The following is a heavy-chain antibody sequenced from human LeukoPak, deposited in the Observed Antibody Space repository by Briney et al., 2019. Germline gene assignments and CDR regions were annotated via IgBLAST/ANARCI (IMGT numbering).Heavy chain of an antibody. D-gene: IGHD1-26*01. J-gene: IGHJ4*02. CDR2: IYYSGST. V-gene: IGHV4-59*01. CDR1: GASIGSYY. Sequence: SETLSLTCTVSGASIGSYYWSWIRQPPGKGLEWIGYIYYSGSTNYNPSLKSRVTISVDTSKNQFSLKLSSVTAADTAVYYCARVLAEVGAEYYFDYWGQGTLVTVSS. CDR3: ARVLAEVGAEYYFDY.